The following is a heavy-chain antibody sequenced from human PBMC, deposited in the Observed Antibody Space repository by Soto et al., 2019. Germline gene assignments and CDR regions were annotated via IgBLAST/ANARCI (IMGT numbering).Heavy chain of an antibody. CDR2: ISGSGGST. CDR3: AKANQRLRAGIAAAVTCDY. Sequence: GGSLRLSCAASGFTFSSYAMSWVRQAPGKGLEWVSAISGSGGSTYYADSVKGGFTISRENSKNTLYLQINSLRAEDMAVDYCAKANQRLRAGIAAAVTCDYWGQGTLVTVSS. J-gene: IGHJ4*02. CDR1: GFTFSSYA. D-gene: IGHD6-13*01. V-gene: IGHV3-23*01.